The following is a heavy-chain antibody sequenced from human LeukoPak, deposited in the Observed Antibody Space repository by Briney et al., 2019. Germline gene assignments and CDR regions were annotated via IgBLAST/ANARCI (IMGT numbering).Heavy chain of an antibody. V-gene: IGHV3-23*01. Sequence: PGGSLRLSCAASGFTFSSYAMSLVRRAPGKGLEWVSAISSSGGSTYYADSVKGRFTISRDNSKNTLYLQMNSLRAEDTAVYYCAKDELSKPRNWFDPWGQGTLVTVSS. CDR1: GFTFSSYA. J-gene: IGHJ5*02. CDR2: ISSSGGST. CDR3: AKDELSKPRNWFDP. D-gene: IGHD1-26*01.